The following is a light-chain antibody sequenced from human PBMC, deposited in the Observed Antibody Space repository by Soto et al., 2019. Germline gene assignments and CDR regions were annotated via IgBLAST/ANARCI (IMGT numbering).Light chain of an antibody. Sequence: SYELTQPPSVSVAPGQAARITCGGNNIGTKRVHWYQQKPGQAPVMLVYDDSGRPSGIPARFSGSNSGNTATLTISRVEAEDEADYYCQVWDSSSDHYVFGTGTNATVL. J-gene: IGLJ1*01. CDR2: DDS. CDR3: QVWDSSSDHYV. CDR1: NIGTKR. V-gene: IGLV3-21*02.